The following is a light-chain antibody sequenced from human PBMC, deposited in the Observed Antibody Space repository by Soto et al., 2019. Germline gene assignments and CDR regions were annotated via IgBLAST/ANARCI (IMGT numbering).Light chain of an antibody. CDR3: FSYAGSSTPYV. J-gene: IGLJ1*01. CDR1: SSDVGSYNI. CDR2: EGS. V-gene: IGLV2-23*01. Sequence: QSALTQPASVSGSPGQSITISCTGTSSDVGSYNIVSWYQQHPGKAPKLMIYEGSKRPSGVSNRFSGSKSGNTASLTISGLQAEDEADYYCFSYAGSSTPYVFGTGTKLTVL.